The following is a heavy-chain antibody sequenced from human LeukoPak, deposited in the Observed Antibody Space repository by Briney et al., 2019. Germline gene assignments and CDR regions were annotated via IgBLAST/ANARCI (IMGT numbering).Heavy chain of an antibody. D-gene: IGHD6-19*01. Sequence: ASVKVSCKASGYTFTSYDINWVRQATGQEREWMGWMNPNRGNKGYAQKFQGRVTMTRNTSISTAYMELSSLRSEAAAVYYCARASGEWLVRFWVNWFDPWGQGTLVTVS. CDR2: MNPNRGNK. V-gene: IGHV1-8*01. J-gene: IGHJ5*02. CDR1: GYTFTSYD. CDR3: ARASGEWLVRFWVNWFDP.